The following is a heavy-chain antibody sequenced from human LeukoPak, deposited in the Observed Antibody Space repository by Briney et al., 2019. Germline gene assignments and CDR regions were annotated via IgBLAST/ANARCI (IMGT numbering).Heavy chain of an antibody. V-gene: IGHV3-23*01. CDR2: ISNNDGST. CDR1: GFTFSSYA. CDR3: AKATGNLGN. Sequence: TGGSLRLSCAASGFTFSSYAMSWVRQAPGKGLEWVSIISNNDGSTYYADSVKGRFTISRDNSKNTLYLQIYTLTADDTAIYYCAKATGNLGNWGQGTQVTVSS. J-gene: IGHJ4*02. D-gene: IGHD1-1*01.